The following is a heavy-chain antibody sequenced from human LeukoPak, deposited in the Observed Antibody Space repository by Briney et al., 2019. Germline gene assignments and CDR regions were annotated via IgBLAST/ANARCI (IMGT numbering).Heavy chain of an antibody. CDR2: ISSSSSTI. Sequence: GGSLRLSCAASGFTFSSYSMNWVRQAPGKGLEWVSYISSSSSTIYYADSVKGRFTISRDNAKNSLYLQMNSLRAEDTAVYYCARIRERYYYYMDVWGKGTTVTVSS. V-gene: IGHV3-48*01. CDR3: ARIRERYYYYMDV. J-gene: IGHJ6*03. CDR1: GFTFSSYS.